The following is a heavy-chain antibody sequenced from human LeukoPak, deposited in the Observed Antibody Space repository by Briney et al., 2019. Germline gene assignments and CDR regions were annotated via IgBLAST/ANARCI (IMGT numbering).Heavy chain of an antibody. J-gene: IGHJ6*03. Sequence: VESLKISCKGPGYSFTSYWIGWVRQMPGKGLEWVANPFLVDSDTSYTPSLQSQDTPSAETTTSTAYLQWRRPKAPGTALYYCARQLRVYVPGYYYYYMDVWGKGTTVTVSS. CDR1: GYSFTSYW. CDR3: ARQLRVYVPGYYYYYMDV. V-gene: IGHV5-51*01. D-gene: IGHD5/OR15-5a*01. CDR2: PFLVDSDT.